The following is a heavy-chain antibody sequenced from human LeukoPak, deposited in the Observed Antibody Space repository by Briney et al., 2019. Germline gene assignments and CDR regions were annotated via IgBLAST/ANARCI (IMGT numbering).Heavy chain of an antibody. Sequence: SQTLSLTCTVSGASINSGVYYWSWIRQYPGKGLEWIGYIYDSGSTYYNPSLKSRVTISVDTSKNQFSLKLSSVTAADTAVYYCARDRGPDLNWFDPWGQGTLVTVSS. J-gene: IGHJ5*02. CDR2: IYDSGST. CDR3: ARDRGPDLNWFDP. CDR1: GASINSGVYY. D-gene: IGHD6-25*01. V-gene: IGHV4-31*03.